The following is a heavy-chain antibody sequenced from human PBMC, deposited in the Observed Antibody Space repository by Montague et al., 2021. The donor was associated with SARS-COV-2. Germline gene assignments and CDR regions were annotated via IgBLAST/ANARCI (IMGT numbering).Heavy chain of an antibody. J-gene: IGHJ4*02. V-gene: IGHV4-39*01. Sequence: SETLSLTCTVSGGSSSSSSYYWGWISRPPGKGLEWIGSIYYSGSTYYNPSLKSRVTISVDTSKNQFSLKLSSVTAADTAVYYCARLHCSSTSCYYLFFAETSHFDYGGQGTLVNVSS. CDR2: IYYSGST. CDR3: ARLHCSSTSCYYLFFAETSHFDY. D-gene: IGHD2-2*01. CDR1: GGSSSSSSYY.